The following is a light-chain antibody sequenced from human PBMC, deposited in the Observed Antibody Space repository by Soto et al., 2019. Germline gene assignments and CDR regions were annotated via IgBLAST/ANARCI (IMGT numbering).Light chain of an antibody. V-gene: IGKV3D-15*01. CDR1: QSVSSN. J-gene: IGKJ4*01. Sequence: VMTQSPATLSVSPGERATLSCRASQSVSSNLAWYQQKPGQAPRLLIYDASTRATDIPARFSGSGSGTEFTLTISSLQSEDFALYYCQQYDDWPLTFGGGTKVDIK. CDR3: QQYDDWPLT. CDR2: DAS.